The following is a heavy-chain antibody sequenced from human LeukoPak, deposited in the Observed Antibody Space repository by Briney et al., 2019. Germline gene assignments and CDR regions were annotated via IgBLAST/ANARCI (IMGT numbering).Heavy chain of an antibody. D-gene: IGHD5-18*01. CDR1: GGSISSGGYS. J-gene: IGHJ3*02. CDR3: ARDRTGYSHEMGAFDI. Sequence: SETLSLTCAVSGGSISSGGYSWSWIRQPPGKGLEWIGYIYHSGSTYYNPSLKSRVTISVDRSKNQFSLKLSSVTAADTAVYYCARDRTGYSHEMGAFDIWGQGTMVTVSS. V-gene: IGHV4-30-2*01. CDR2: IYHSGST.